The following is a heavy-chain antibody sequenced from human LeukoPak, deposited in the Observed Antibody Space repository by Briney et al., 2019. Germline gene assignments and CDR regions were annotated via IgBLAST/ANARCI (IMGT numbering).Heavy chain of an antibody. CDR2: IGTAGDT. J-gene: IGHJ4*02. V-gene: IGHV3-13*01. D-gene: IGHD6-13*01. CDR3: ARWTRGSWYFDY. CDR1: GFTFSSYD. Sequence: GGSLRLSCAASGFTFSSYDMHWVRQATGKGLEWVSAIGTAGDTYYPGSVKGRFTISRENAKNSLYLQMNSLRAGDTAVYYCARWTRGSWYFDYWGQGTLVTVSS.